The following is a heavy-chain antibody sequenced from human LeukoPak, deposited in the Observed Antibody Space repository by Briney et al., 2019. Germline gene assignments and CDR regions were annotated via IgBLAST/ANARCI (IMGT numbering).Heavy chain of an antibody. Sequence: GGSLRLSCAASGFTFSDCNMRWIRQAPGKGLEWVSYISSSGSTIYYADSVKGRFTISRDNAKNSLYLQMNSLRAEDTAVYYCARDPGANNFDYWGQGTLVTVSS. D-gene: IGHD4/OR15-4a*01. CDR1: GFTFSDCN. V-gene: IGHV3-11*04. CDR2: ISSSGSTI. CDR3: ARDPGANNFDY. J-gene: IGHJ4*02.